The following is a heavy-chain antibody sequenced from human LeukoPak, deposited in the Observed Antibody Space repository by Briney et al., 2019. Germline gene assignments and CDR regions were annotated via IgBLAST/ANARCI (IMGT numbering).Heavy chain of an antibody. CDR1: GYIFTSYW. CDR2: IYPGDSDT. D-gene: IGHD2-15*01. J-gene: IGHJ4*02. CDR3: ARQHCSGGSCYSAPFDY. Sequence: GESLKISCKGSGYIFTSYWIGWVRQMPGKGLEWMGIIYPGDSDTRYSPSFQGQVTISADKSISTAYLQWSSLKASDTAMYYCARQHCSGGSCYSAPFDYWGQGTLVTVSS. V-gene: IGHV5-51*01.